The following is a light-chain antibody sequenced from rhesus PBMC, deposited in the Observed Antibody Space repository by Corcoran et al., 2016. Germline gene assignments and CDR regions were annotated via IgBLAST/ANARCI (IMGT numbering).Light chain of an antibody. CDR2: AAY. CDR3: QQHYRHPPT. V-gene: IGKV1-33*02. CDR1: PGICKG. Sequence: DIQMTQSPSSLSASVGDSVTITCQASPGICKGLAWYQQQPGTAPKLLIYAAYSLQSGVPSRFSGRGSGTDVTLSNSRLRPERFATSFCQQHYRHPPTFGHRAKVEVK. J-gene: IGKJ1*01.